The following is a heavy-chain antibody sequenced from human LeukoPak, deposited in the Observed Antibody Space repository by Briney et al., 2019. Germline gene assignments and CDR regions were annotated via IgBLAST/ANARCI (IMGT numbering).Heavy chain of an antibody. J-gene: IGHJ4*02. CDR3: AGSLRYFDDYYFDY. CDR2: IKQDGSEK. CDR1: GFTFSSYW. D-gene: IGHD3-9*01. V-gene: IGHV3-7*01. Sequence: GGSLRLSCAASGFTFSSYWMSWVRQAPGKGLEWVANIKQDGSEKYYVDSVKGRSTISRDNAKNSLYLQMNSLRAEDTAVYYCAGSLRYFDDYYFDYWGQGTLVTVSS.